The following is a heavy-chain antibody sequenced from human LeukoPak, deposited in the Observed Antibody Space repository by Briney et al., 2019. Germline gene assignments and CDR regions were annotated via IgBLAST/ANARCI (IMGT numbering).Heavy chain of an antibody. CDR1: GGSISSGSYY. CDR2: IYTSGST. D-gene: IGHD3-10*01. J-gene: IGHJ4*02. Sequence: PSQTLSLTCTVSGGSISSGSYYWSWIRQPAGKGLEWIGRIYTSGSTNYNPSLKSRVTISVDTSKNQFSLKLSSVTAADTAVYYCAREAYYYGSGSYWYFDYWGQGTLVTVSS. CDR3: AREAYYYGSGSYWYFDY. V-gene: IGHV4-61*02.